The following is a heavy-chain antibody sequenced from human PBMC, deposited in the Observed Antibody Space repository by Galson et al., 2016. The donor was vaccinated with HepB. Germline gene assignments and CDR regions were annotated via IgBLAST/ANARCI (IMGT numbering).Heavy chain of an antibody. D-gene: IGHD5-18*01. V-gene: IGHV6-1*01. Sequence: CAISGDSVSNNAAAWIWIRQSPSRGLEWPGRTYYRSQWDSDYAVSVKSRITIYSDTSKNLFSLQLNSVPPEEPAVYYGARAIHLGRGMDVWGHGTPVTVSS. CDR3: ARAIHLGRGMDV. J-gene: IGHJ6*02. CDR2: TYYRSQWDS. CDR1: GDSVSNNAAA.